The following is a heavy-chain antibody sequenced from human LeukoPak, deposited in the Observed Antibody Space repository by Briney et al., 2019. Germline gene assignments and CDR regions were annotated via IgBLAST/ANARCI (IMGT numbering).Heavy chain of an antibody. CDR1: GGSISSYY. CDR2: IYYSGST. V-gene: IGHV4-59*01. Sequence: SETLSLTCTVSGGSISSYYWSWIRQPPGKGLEWIGYIYYSGSTNYNPSLKSRVTISVDTSKNQFSLKLSSVTAADTAVYYCARWSYYFDYWGQGTLVTVSS. J-gene: IGHJ4*02. CDR3: ARWSYYFDY.